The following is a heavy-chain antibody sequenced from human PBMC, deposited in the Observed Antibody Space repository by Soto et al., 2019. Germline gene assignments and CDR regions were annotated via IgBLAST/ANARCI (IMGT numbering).Heavy chain of an antibody. V-gene: IGHV3-30-3*01. Sequence: QVQLVESGGGVVQPGRSLRLSCAASGFTFSSYAMHWVRQAPGKGLEWVAVISYDGSNKYYADSVKGRFTISRDNSKNPLSLQMNSLRAEDTAVYYCARAPISVAGAPYYFDYWGQGTLVTVSS. CDR2: ISYDGSNK. CDR3: ARAPISVAGAPYYFDY. CDR1: GFTFSSYA. J-gene: IGHJ4*02. D-gene: IGHD6-19*01.